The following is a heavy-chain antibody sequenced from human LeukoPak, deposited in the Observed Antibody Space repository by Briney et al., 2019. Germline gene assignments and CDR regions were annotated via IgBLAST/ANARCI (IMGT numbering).Heavy chain of an antibody. Sequence: ASVTVSFKASGGTFSNYAISWVRQAPGQGLEWMGGIIPIFGTANYAQKFQGRVTITADESTSTAYMELSSLRSEDTAVYYCARHRDGDSSYWYFDLWGRGTLVTVSS. CDR3: ARHRDGDSSYWYFDL. D-gene: IGHD4-17*01. J-gene: IGHJ2*01. CDR2: IIPIFGTA. CDR1: GGTFSNYA. V-gene: IGHV1-69*13.